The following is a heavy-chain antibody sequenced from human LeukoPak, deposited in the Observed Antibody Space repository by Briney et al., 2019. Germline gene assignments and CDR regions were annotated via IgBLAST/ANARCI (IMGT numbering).Heavy chain of an antibody. CDR2: IIPILGIA. CDR3: ARLTDGHVDY. V-gene: IGHV1-69*04. Sequence: PGRSLRLSCAASGFTFSSYAISWVRQAPGQGLEWMGRIIPILGIANYAQKFQGRVTITADKSTSTAYMELSSLRSEDTAVYYCARLTDGHVDYWGQGTLVTVSS. J-gene: IGHJ4*02. D-gene: IGHD2-8*01. CDR1: GFTFSSYA.